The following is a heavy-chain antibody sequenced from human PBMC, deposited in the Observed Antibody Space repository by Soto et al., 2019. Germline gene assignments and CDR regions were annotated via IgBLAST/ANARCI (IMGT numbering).Heavy chain of an antibody. CDR1: GFTFSSYG. CDR2: ISYDGSNK. V-gene: IGHV3-30*18. J-gene: IGHJ5*02. Sequence: QVQLVESGGGVVQPGRSLRFSCAASGFTFSSYGMHWVRQAPGKGLEWVAVISYDGSNKYYADSVKGRFTISRDNSKNTLYLQMNSLRAEDTAVYYCAKDSHSSGWYGWFDPWGQGTLVTVSS. CDR3: AKDSHSSGWYGWFDP. D-gene: IGHD6-19*01.